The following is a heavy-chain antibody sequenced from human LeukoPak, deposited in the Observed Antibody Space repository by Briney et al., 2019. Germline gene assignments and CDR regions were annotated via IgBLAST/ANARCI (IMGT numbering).Heavy chain of an antibody. D-gene: IGHD1-26*01. CDR1: GFTFTSYS. CDR2: ISSSSTSI. V-gene: IGHV3-21*01. J-gene: IGHJ4*02. Sequence: GGSLRLSCAASGFTFTSYSMNWVRQAPGKGLEWVSSISSSSTSIYYADSVKGRFTISRDNAKNSLYLQMNSLRAEGTAVYYCATKTSGSYPFDYWGQGTLVTVSS. CDR3: ATKTSGSYPFDY.